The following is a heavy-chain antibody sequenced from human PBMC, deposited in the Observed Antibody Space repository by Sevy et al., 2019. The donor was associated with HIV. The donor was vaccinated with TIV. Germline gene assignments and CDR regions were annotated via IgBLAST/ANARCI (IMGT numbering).Heavy chain of an antibody. Sequence: GGSLRLSCAASGFTFSNYYMTWIRQTPGKGLEWLSYISSGGDTILYADSVKGRFTISRDNIKNSLYLQMNTLRAEVTALYYCARDRDRSVNSGCYGMDVWGQGTTVSVSS. CDR3: ARDRDRSVNSGCYGMDV. CDR2: ISSGGDTI. D-gene: IGHD3-10*01. J-gene: IGHJ6*02. V-gene: IGHV3-11*01. CDR1: GFTFSNYY.